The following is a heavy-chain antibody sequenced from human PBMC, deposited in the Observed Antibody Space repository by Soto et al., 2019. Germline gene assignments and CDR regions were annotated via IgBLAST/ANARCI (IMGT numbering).Heavy chain of an antibody. Sequence: VGSLRLSCAASGFTFSSYSMNWVRQAPGKGLEWVSSISSSSSYIYYADSVKGRFTISRDNAKNSLYLQMNSLRAEDTAVYYCARDSESGSRRLYCSGGSCYGGSFDYWGQGTLVKVSS. CDR3: ARDSESGSRRLYCSGGSCYGGSFDY. CDR2: ISSSSSYI. J-gene: IGHJ4*02. V-gene: IGHV3-21*01. CDR1: GFTFSSYS. D-gene: IGHD2-15*01.